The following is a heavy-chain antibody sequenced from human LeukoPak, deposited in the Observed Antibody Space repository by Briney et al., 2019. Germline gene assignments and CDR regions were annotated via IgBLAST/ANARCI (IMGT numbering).Heavy chain of an antibody. V-gene: IGHV4-59*01. Sequence: SETLSLTCTVSGGSISSYYWSWIRQPPGKGLEWIGYIYYSGSTNYNPSLKSRVTISVDTSKNQFSLKLSSVTAADTAVYYCARVPCSSTSCYRRLACDIWGQGTMVTVSS. CDR1: GGSISSYY. CDR2: IYYSGST. D-gene: IGHD2-2*01. J-gene: IGHJ3*02. CDR3: ARVPCSSTSCYRRLACDI.